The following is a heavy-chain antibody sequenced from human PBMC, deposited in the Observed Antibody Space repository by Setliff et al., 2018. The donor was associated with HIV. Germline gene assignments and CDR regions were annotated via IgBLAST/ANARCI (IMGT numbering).Heavy chain of an antibody. D-gene: IGHD2-2*01. Sequence: ASVKVSCKASGYTFTGYHMHWVRQAPGQGLEWMGWINPHSGGTKYAQKFQSRVTMTRDTSISAAYMELSRLRSDDTAVYYCARVDCSSTRCYAFDIWGQGTMVTVSS. CDR2: INPHSGGT. J-gene: IGHJ3*02. CDR1: GYTFTGYH. CDR3: ARVDCSSTRCYAFDI. V-gene: IGHV1-2*02.